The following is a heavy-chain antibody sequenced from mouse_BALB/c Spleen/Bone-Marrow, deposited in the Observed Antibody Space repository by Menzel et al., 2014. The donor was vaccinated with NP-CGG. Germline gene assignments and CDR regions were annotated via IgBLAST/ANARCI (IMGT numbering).Heavy chain of an antibody. J-gene: IGHJ3*01. CDR2: ISSGGSYT. CDR3: ASGDVYFAY. V-gene: IGHV5-9-4*01. D-gene: IGHD2-1*01. Sequence: EVHLVESGGGLVKPGGSLKLSCAASGFTFSSYAMSGVRQSPDKRLEWVAEISSGGSYTYYPDTVTGRFTISRDNAKNTLYLEMSSLRSEDTAMYYCASGDVYFAYWGQGTLVTVSA. CDR1: GFTFSSYA.